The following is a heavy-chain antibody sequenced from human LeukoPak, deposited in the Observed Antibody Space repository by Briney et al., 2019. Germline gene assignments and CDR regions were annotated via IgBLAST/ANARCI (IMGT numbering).Heavy chain of an antibody. V-gene: IGHV4-4*02. CDR1: GASISSVNW. D-gene: IGHD6-19*01. J-gene: IGHJ5*02. Sequence: PSGTLSLTCTVSGASISSVNWWSWVRQPPGEGPEWIGNFYYRGSTYYNPSLKSRVTISVDTSKNQFSLKLSSVTAADTAVYYCARGTEKIIAVAGTWGQGTLVTVSS. CDR2: FYYRGST. CDR3: ARGTEKIIAVAGT.